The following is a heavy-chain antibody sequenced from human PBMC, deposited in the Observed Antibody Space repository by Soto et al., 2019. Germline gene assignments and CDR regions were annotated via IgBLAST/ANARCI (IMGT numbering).Heavy chain of an antibody. CDR3: AKDRGKKGAVDYVWGSYFR. V-gene: IGHV3-23*01. CDR2: ISGSGGST. J-gene: IGHJ4*02. D-gene: IGHD3-16*01. Sequence: EVQLLESGGGLVQPGGSLRLSCAASGFTFSSYAMSWVRQAPGKGLEWVSAISGSGGSTYYADSVKGRFTISRDNSKNTLYLQMNSLRAEDTAVYYCAKDRGKKGAVDYVWGSYFRWGQGTLVTVSS. CDR1: GFTFSSYA.